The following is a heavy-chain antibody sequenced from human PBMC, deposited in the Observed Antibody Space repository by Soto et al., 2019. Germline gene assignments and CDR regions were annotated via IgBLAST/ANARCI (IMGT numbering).Heavy chain of an antibody. Sequence: ASVKVSCKASGYTFTGYYMHWVRQAPGQGLEWMGWINPNSGGTNYAQKFQGRVTMTRDTSISTAYMELSRLGSDDTAVYYCARYPIVVVPAAENNWFDPWGQGTLVTVSS. V-gene: IGHV1-2*02. D-gene: IGHD2-2*01. CDR1: GYTFTGYY. CDR2: INPNSGGT. CDR3: ARYPIVVVPAAENNWFDP. J-gene: IGHJ5*02.